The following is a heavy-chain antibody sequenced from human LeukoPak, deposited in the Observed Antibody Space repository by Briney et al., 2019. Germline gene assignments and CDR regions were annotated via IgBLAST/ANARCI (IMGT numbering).Heavy chain of an antibody. Sequence: GGSLRLSCAASGFTFSSYAMHWVRQAPGKGLEYVSAISSNGGSTYYANSVKGRFTISRDNSKNTLYLQMGSLRAEDMAVYYCARHSPGTGAHYFDYWGQGTLVTVSS. J-gene: IGHJ4*02. V-gene: IGHV3-64*01. CDR3: ARHSPGTGAHYFDY. CDR2: ISSNGGST. CDR1: GFTFSSYA. D-gene: IGHD7-27*01.